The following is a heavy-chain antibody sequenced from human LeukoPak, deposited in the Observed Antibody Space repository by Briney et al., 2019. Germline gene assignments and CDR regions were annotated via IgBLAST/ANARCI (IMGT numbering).Heavy chain of an antibody. Sequence: PGGSLRLSCAASGFTFSSYAMSWVRQAPGKGLEWVSAISGSGGSTYYADSVKGRFTISRDNSKNTLYLQMNSLRAEDTAVYYCAKREKRDYVWGSYPPTPMIDAFDIWGQGTMVTVSS. V-gene: IGHV3-23*01. CDR3: AKREKRDYVWGSYPPTPMIDAFDI. D-gene: IGHD3-16*02. CDR1: GFTFSSYA. J-gene: IGHJ3*02. CDR2: ISGSGGST.